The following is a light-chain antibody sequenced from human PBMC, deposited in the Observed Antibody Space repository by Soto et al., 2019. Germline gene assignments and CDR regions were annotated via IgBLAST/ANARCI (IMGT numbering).Light chain of an antibody. CDR2: GAS. CDR1: QSVSSN. CDR3: QQYNNWHPLT. Sequence: EIVMTQSPATLSVSPGERATLSCRASQSVSSNLAWYQQKPGQAPRLLIYGASTRATGIPDRFSGSGSGTEFTLTISSLQSKDFAVYYCQQYNNWHPLTFGGGTKVDIK. V-gene: IGKV3-15*01. J-gene: IGKJ4*01.